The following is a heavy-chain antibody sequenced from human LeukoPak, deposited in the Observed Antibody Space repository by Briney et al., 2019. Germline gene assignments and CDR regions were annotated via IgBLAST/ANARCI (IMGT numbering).Heavy chain of an antibody. Sequence: PSETLSLTCTVSGGSITSSSYYWGWIRQPPGKGLEWIGSIYYSGNTSYNPALKSRVTISIDTSKNQFSLKLSSVTAADTAVYYCARDCSSTSCQYKTYYYYMDVWGKGTTVTVTS. V-gene: IGHV4-39*07. CDR2: IYYSGNT. CDR3: ARDCSSTSCQYKTYYYYMDV. CDR1: GGSITSSSYY. D-gene: IGHD2-2*01. J-gene: IGHJ6*03.